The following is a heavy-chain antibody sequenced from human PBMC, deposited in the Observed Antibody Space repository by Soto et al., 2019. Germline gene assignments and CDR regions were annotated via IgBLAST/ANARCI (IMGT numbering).Heavy chain of an antibody. CDR3: ARGLGSGWPYFDY. J-gene: IGHJ4*02. D-gene: IGHD6-19*01. CDR1: GFTFDDYT. Sequence: GGSLRLSCSASGFTFDDYTMHWVRQTPGKGLEWVGLIRWDGDATYYAASLRGRFTITRDNAKNSLFLQMNSLRAEDTAVHYCARGLGSGWPYFDYWGQGALVTVSS. CDR2: IRWDGDAT. V-gene: IGHV3-43*01.